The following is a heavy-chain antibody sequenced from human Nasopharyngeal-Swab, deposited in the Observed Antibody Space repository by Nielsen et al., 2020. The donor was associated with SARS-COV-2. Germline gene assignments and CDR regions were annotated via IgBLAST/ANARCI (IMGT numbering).Heavy chain of an antibody. CDR3: ARGNGQMDY. J-gene: IGHJ4*02. Sequence: WIRQPPGKGLEWVSSISSSSSYIYYAGSVKGRFTISRDNAKNSLYLQMNSLRAEDTAVYYCARGNGQMDYWGQGTLVTVSS. CDR2: ISSSSSYI. V-gene: IGHV3-21*01. D-gene: IGHD5-24*01.